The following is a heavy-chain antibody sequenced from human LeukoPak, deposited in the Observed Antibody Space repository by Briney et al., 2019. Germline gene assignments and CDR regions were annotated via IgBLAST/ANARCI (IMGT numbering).Heavy chain of an antibody. CDR3: ARHGSGSYAGYNDY. J-gene: IGHJ4*02. Sequence: SSETLSLTCTVSGGSISTYYWSWIRQPPGKGLEWIGSINYSGSTNYNPSLMSRVSISVDTTKNQFSLKLSSVTAADTAVYYCARHGSGSYAGYNDYWGQGTLVTVSS. CDR1: GGSISTYY. CDR2: INYSGST. D-gene: IGHD6-19*01. V-gene: IGHV4-59*08.